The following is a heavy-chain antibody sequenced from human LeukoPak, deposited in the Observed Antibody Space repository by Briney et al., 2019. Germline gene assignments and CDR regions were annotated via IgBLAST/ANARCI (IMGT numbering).Heavy chain of an antibody. CDR3: ARGYYGSGSYYH. Sequence: SETLSLTCTVSGYSISSSSYYWGWIRQPPGKGLEWIGSIYYSGSTYYNPSLKSRVTISVDTSKNQFSLKLSSVTAADTAVYYCARGYYGSGSYYHWGQGTLVTVSS. D-gene: IGHD3-10*01. CDR1: GYSISSSSYY. CDR2: IYYSGST. V-gene: IGHV4-39*07. J-gene: IGHJ4*02.